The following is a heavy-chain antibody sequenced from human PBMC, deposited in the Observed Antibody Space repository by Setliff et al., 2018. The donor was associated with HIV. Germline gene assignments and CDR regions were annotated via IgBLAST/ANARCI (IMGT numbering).Heavy chain of an antibody. V-gene: IGHV4-39*07. J-gene: IGHJ4*02. CDR2: IYHTGST. CDR1: GGSINSTSYY. Sequence: PSETLSLTCTVSGGSINSTSYYWGWIRQPPGNGLEWIGSIYHTGSTYYKPSLKSRVTISVDTSKNQFSLKLSSVTAADTAVYYCARSMYYYDSSGAPGYWGQGTLVTVSS. CDR3: ARSMYYYDSSGAPGY. D-gene: IGHD3-22*01.